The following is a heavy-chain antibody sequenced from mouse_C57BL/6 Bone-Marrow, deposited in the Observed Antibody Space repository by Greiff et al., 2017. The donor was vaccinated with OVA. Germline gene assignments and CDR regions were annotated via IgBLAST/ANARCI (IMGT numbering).Heavy chain of an antibody. V-gene: IGHV5-6*01. D-gene: IGHD2-3*01. Sequence: EVQGVESGGDLVKPGGSLKLSCAASGFTFSSYGMSWVRQTPDKRLEWVATISSGGSYTYYPDSVKGRFTISRDNAKNTLYLQMSSLKSEDTAMYYCASLYDGYFYFDYWGQGTTLTVSS. CDR1: GFTFSSYG. J-gene: IGHJ2*01. CDR3: ASLYDGYFYFDY. CDR2: ISSGGSYT.